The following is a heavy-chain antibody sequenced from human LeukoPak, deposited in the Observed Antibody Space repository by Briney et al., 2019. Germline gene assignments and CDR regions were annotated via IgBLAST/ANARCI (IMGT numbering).Heavy chain of an antibody. CDR2: INHSGST. Sequence: SETLSLTCAVYGGSFRGYYWSWIRQPPGKGLEWIGEINHSGSTNYNPSLKSRVTISVDTSKNQFSLKLSSVTAADTAVYYCARSCASCYTEPDFDYWGQGTLVTVSS. J-gene: IGHJ4*02. V-gene: IGHV4-34*01. CDR3: ARSCASCYTEPDFDY. CDR1: GGSFRGYY. D-gene: IGHD2-2*02.